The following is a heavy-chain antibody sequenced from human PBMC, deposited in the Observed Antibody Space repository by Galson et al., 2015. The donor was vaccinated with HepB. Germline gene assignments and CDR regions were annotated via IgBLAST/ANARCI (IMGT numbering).Heavy chain of an antibody. J-gene: IGHJ5*02. D-gene: IGHD3-3*01. CDR1: GGSISSGGYY. CDR2: IYYSGST. Sequence: TLSLTCTVSGGSISSGGYYWSWIGQHPGKGLEWIGYIYYSGSTYYNPSLKSRVTISVDTSENQFSLKLSSVTAADTAVYYCARGAITIFGVVAGWFDPWGQGTLVTVSS. V-gene: IGHV4-31*03. CDR3: ARGAITIFGVVAGWFDP.